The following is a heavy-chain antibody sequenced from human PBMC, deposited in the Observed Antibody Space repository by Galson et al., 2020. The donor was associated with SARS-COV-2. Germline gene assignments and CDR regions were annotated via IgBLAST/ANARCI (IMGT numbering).Heavy chain of an antibody. CDR1: GFTFSSYA. V-gene: IGHV3-23*01. J-gene: IGHJ5*02. CDR3: AKRRLLEWLLHPFTPENWFDP. D-gene: IGHD3-3*01. CDR2: ISGSGGST. Sequence: ETLSLTCAASGFTFSSYAMSWVRQAPGKGLEWVSAISGSGGSTYYADSVKGRFTISRDNSKNTLYLQMNSLRAEDTAVYYCAKRRLLEWLLHPFTPENWFDPWGQGTLVTVSS.